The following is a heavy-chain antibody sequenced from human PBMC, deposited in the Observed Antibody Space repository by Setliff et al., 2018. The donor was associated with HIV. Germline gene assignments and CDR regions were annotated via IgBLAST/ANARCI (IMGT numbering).Heavy chain of an antibody. CDR2: LTPVIGIA. D-gene: IGHD1-26*01. CDR3: ARVLHSPGPFDY. Sequence: ASVKVSCKASGGMFSNYAINWVRQAPGQGLEWVWGLTPVIGIAVYAQKFQGRVTLTADTSTSTAYMDLSSLKSDDTAVYYCARVLHSPGPFDYWGQGSLVTVSS. CDR1: GGMFSNYA. J-gene: IGHJ4*02. V-gene: IGHV1-69*10.